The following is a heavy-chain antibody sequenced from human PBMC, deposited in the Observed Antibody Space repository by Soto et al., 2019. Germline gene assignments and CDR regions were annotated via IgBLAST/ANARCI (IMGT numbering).Heavy chain of an antibody. J-gene: IGHJ6*02. CDR2: MNPNSGNT. CDR1: GYIFTSYD. Sequence: QVQLVQSGAEVKKPGASVKVSCKASGYIFTSYDINWVRQATGQGLEWMGWMNPNSGNTGYAQKFQGRVTMTRNTSVSTAYMELSSLISEDRAVYYCARELARRGMDVWGQGTTVTVSS. V-gene: IGHV1-8*01. CDR3: ARELARRGMDV.